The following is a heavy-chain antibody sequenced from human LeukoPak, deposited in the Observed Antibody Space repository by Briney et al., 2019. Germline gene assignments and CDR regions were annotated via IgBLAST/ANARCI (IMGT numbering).Heavy chain of an antibody. Sequence: GGSLRLSCAASGFTFSSYAMSWVRQAPGKGLEWVSAISGSGGSTYYADSVKGRFTISRDNSKNTLYLQMNSLRAEDTAAYYCARERWGVRGEFDYWGQGTLVTVSS. CDR3: ARERWGVRGEFDY. D-gene: IGHD3-10*01. CDR2: ISGSGGST. CDR1: GFTFSSYA. J-gene: IGHJ4*02. V-gene: IGHV3-23*01.